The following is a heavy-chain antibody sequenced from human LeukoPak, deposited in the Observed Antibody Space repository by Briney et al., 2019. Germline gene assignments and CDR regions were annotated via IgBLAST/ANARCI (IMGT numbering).Heavy chain of an antibody. Sequence: GGSLRLSCAASGFTFSSYAMSWVRQAPGKGLEWVSAISGSGGSSYYADSVKGRFTISRDNSKNTLYLQMNSLRAEDTAVYYCANYGSGWYFDYWGQGTLVTVSS. V-gene: IGHV3-23*01. J-gene: IGHJ4*02. CDR1: GFTFSSYA. D-gene: IGHD6-19*01. CDR3: ANYGSGWYFDY. CDR2: ISGSGGSS.